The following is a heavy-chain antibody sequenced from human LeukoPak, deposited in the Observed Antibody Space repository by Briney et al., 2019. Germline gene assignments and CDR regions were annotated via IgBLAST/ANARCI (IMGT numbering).Heavy chain of an antibody. CDR1: XGSISSSGYY. V-gene: IGHV4-39*01. J-gene: IGHJ4*02. D-gene: IGHD3-22*01. CDR2: IYYSGST. Sequence: ETLSLTCTVSXGSISSSGYYWGWIRQPPGKGLEWIGSIYYSGSTYYNPSLKSRVTISVDTSKNQFSLKLSSVTAADTAVYYCARYDSSGYYHHYWGQGTLVTVSS. CDR3: ARYDSSGYYHHY.